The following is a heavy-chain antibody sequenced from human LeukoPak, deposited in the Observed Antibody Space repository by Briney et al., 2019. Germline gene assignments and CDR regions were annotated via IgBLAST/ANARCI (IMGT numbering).Heavy chain of an antibody. CDR2: IHDSGST. D-gene: IGHD3-10*01. V-gene: IGHV4-59*08. J-gene: IGHJ4*02. CDR3: ARHLYGSGSRY. CDR1: GGSMGGYH. Sequence: SQSLSLTCTVSGGSMGGYHWGWIRQHPGMGLEWSGNIHDSGSTKYNSSLKSRATISIDTSKNQFSLRLISVTAAATAVYYCARHLYGSGSRYWGQGTLVTVSS.